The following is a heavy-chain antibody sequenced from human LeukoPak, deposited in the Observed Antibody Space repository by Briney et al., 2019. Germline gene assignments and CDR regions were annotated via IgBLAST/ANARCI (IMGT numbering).Heavy chain of an antibody. D-gene: IGHD2-8*01. CDR2: INPSGGST. J-gene: IGHJ6*03. V-gene: IGHV1-46*01. CDR3: ARDHCTNGVCCRSAYYYYYYMDV. Sequence: ASVKVSCKASGYTFTSYYMHWVRQAPGQGLEWMGIINPSGGSTSYAQKFQGRVTMTRDMSTSTVYMELSSLRSEDTAVYYCARDHCTNGVCCRSAYYYYYYMDVWGKGTTVTVSS. CDR1: GYTFTSYY.